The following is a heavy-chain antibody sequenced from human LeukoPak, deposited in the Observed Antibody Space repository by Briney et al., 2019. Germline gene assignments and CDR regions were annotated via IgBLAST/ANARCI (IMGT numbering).Heavy chain of an antibody. CDR1: GFTFTGHS. V-gene: IGHV3-30*04. J-gene: IGHJ5*02. CDR3: AKMVTATMRNWFDP. CDR2: VADDEKTI. D-gene: IGHD2-21*02. Sequence: GGSLRLSCVASGFTFTGHSMHWVRQAPGKGLEWVAVVADDEKTIFYADSLKGRFTISRDNAKNSLYLQMNSLRAEDTAVYYCAKMVTATMRNWFDPWGHGTQVTVSS.